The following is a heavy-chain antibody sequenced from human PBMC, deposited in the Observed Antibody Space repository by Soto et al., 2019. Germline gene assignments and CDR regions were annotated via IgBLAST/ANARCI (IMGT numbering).Heavy chain of an antibody. V-gene: IGHV3-11*01. CDR1: VFTFSDYY. D-gene: IGHD6-19*01. CDR2: IGSSGRTI. Sequence: QVYLVESGGGLVKPGGSLRLSCEASVFTFSDYYMTWIRQAPGKGLEWVAHIGSSGRTINHADSVKGRFTISRDNAKNSLYLQMNSLRDDDTAVYYCGRAGGSGWSLDFWGQGTLVTVSS. J-gene: IGHJ4*02. CDR3: GRAGGSGWSLDF.